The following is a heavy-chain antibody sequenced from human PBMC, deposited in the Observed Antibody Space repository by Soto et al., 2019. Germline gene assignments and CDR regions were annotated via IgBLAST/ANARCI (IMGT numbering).Heavy chain of an antibody. D-gene: IGHD1-26*01. CDR2: IYYSGSI. Sequence: QVQLQESGPGLVKPSETLSLTCIVSGGSISGYYWSWIRQPPGKGLEWIASIYYSGSINYNPSLESRVTISVDTSKNQFSLKLSSVTAADTAVYYCARMRPGRYLFDYWGQGTLVTVSS. CDR1: GGSISGYY. V-gene: IGHV4-59*01. J-gene: IGHJ4*02. CDR3: ARMRPGRYLFDY.